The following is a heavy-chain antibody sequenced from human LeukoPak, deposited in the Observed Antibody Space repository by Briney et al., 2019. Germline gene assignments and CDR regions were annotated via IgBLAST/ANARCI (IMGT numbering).Heavy chain of an antibody. V-gene: IGHV1-8*01. D-gene: IGHD5-18*01. J-gene: IGHJ5*02. CDR1: GYTFTSYD. CDR2: MNPNSGNT. Sequence: ASVKVSCKASGYTFTSYDINWVRQATGQGLEWMGWMNPNSGNTGYAQKFQGRVTMTRNTSISTAYMELSSLRSEDTAVYYCARALGSYGPNWFDPWGQGTLVTVSS. CDR3: ARALGSYGPNWFDP.